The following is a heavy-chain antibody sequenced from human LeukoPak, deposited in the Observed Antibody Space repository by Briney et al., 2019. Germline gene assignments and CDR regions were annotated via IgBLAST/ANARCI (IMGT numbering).Heavy chain of an antibody. J-gene: IGHJ4*02. CDR2: ISSNGDNT. CDR3: VRGTGY. CDR1: GFTFSTYV. Sequence: GGSLRLSCSVSGFTFSTYVMHWVRQAQGKGLEYVSAISSNGDNTYYADSVKGRFTISRDNSENTLYLQMSSLRADDTAVYYCVRGTGYWGQGTLVTVSS. V-gene: IGHV3-64D*06.